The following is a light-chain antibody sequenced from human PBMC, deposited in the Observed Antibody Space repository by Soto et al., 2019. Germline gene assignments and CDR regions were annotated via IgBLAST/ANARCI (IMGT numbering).Light chain of an antibody. CDR1: DTDIGNYNY. J-gene: IGLJ2*01. CDR2: DVV. CDR3: SSYSYLDIPVL. V-gene: IGLV2-14*03. Sequence: QSVLTQPASVSGSPGQSITISCFGSDTDIGNYNYVSWYQQYPGKVPKLLIYDVVRRPSGVSNRFSGSKSGTTASLTISGLQPEDEAHYYCSSYSYLDIPVLLGGGTKLTVL.